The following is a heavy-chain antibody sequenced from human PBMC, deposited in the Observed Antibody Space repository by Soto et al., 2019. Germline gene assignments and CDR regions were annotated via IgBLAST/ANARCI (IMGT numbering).Heavy chain of an antibody. Sequence: QVQLVQSGAEVKKPGASVKLSCKASGYVFTSFHMHWVRQAPGQGLEWMGMINPSGGRTEYAQKFQGRVTMTTDTSTSTVYMVLNTLRSEDTAVYYCARAGINWFDPWGQGTLVTVSA. V-gene: IGHV1-46*01. CDR1: GYVFTSFH. J-gene: IGHJ5*02. CDR3: ARAGINWFDP. CDR2: INPSGGRT. D-gene: IGHD6-13*01.